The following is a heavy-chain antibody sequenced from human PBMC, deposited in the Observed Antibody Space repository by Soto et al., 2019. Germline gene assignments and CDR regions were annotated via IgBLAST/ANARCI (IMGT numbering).Heavy chain of an antibody. V-gene: IGHV1-69*13. CDR2: IIPIFGTA. Sequence: ASVKVSCKASGGTFSSYAISWVRQAPGQGLEWMGGIIPIFGTANYAQKFQGRVTITADESTSTAYMELSSLRSEDTAVYYCARLPSAPEYYFDYWGQGTLVTVSS. J-gene: IGHJ4*02. CDR1: GGTFSSYA. D-gene: IGHD6-25*01. CDR3: ARLPSAPEYYFDY.